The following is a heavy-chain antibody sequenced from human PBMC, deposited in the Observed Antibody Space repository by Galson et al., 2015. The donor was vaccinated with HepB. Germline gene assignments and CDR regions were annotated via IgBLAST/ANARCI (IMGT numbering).Heavy chain of an antibody. CDR2: IYSGGST. Sequence: SLRLSCAASGFTVSSNYMSWVRQAPGKGLEWVSVIYSGGSTYYADSVKGRFTISRDNSKNTLYLQMNSLRAEDTAVYYCASPYYYDSSGLDYWGQGTLVTVSS. CDR1: GFTVSSNY. D-gene: IGHD3-22*01. CDR3: ASPYYYDSSGLDY. J-gene: IGHJ4*02. V-gene: IGHV3-66*01.